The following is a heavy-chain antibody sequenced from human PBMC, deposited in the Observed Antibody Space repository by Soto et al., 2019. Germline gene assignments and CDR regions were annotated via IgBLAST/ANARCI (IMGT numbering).Heavy chain of an antibody. J-gene: IGHJ6*02. CDR3: TRGIVVVPAAIYYGMDV. CDR2: IRSKAYGGTT. Sequence: GSLRLSCTASGFTFGDYAMSWVRQAPWKGLEWVGFIRSKAYGGTTEYAASVKGRFTISRDDSKSIAYLQMNSLKTEDTAVYYCTRGIVVVPAAIYYGMDVWGQGTTVTVSS. V-gene: IGHV3-49*04. D-gene: IGHD2-2*01. CDR1: GFTFGDYA.